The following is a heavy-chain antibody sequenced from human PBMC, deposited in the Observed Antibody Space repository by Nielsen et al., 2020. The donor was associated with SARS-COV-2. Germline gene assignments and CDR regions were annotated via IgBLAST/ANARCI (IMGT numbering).Heavy chain of an antibody. Sequence: SETLSLTCAVSGVSFSSNYWWSWVRQPPGKGLEWIGEIHHSGSTNYAPSLKSRVSMSVDKSKSQLSLRLRSVTAADTAVYYCARMYVATDFWGQGTLVTVSS. D-gene: IGHD4/OR15-4a*01. J-gene: IGHJ4*02. CDR3: ARMYVATDF. V-gene: IGHV4-4*02. CDR1: GVSFSSNYW. CDR2: IHHSGST.